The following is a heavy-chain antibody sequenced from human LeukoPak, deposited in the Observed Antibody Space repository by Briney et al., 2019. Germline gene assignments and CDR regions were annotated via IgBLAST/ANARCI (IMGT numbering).Heavy chain of an antibody. J-gene: IGHJ4*02. CDR1: GFTFSSYG. CDR2: ISGSGGST. Sequence: PGGSLRLSCAASGFTFSSYGMSWVRQAPGKGLEWVSAISGSGGSTYYADSVKGRFTISRDNSKNTLYLQMNSLRAEDTAVYYCARGGYSGYDFVYWGQGTLVTVSS. D-gene: IGHD5-12*01. CDR3: ARGGYSGYDFVY. V-gene: IGHV3-23*01.